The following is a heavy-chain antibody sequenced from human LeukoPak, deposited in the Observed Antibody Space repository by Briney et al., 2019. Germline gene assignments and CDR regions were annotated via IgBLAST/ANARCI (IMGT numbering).Heavy chain of an antibody. J-gene: IGHJ1*01. CDR2: IYYSGTT. D-gene: IGHD2-15*01. V-gene: IGHV4-59*01. CDR3: ASYCSGGSCYSNNAYFHH. CDR1: GVSISVYY. Sequence: SETLSLTCTVSGVSISVYYWSWIRQPPGKGLEWIGYIYYSGTTNYNPSLKSRVTFSVDTSKNQFSLKLSSVTAADTALYYCASYCSGGSCYSNNAYFHHWGQGTLVTVSS.